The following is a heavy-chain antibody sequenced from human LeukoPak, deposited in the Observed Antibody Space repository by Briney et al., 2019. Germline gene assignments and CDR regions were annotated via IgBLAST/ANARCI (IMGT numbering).Heavy chain of an antibody. Sequence: GSLRLSCAASGLTFSSYSMNWVRQVPGKGLEWVPSISGSSSYIYYADSVKGRFTISRDNAKKSLWLQMNSLRAEDTAVYYCAIGYCSSDNCPDYWGQGTLVTVSS. CDR1: GLTFSSYS. J-gene: IGHJ4*02. CDR3: AIGYCSSDNCPDY. V-gene: IGHV3-21*01. D-gene: IGHD2-15*01. CDR2: ISGSSSYI.